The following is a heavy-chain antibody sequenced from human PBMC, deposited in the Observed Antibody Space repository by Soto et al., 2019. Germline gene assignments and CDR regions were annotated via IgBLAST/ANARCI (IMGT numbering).Heavy chain of an antibody. CDR1: GGSMISDY. CDR2: IYYAGST. V-gene: IGHV4-59*12. CDR3: ARVHDD. J-gene: IGHJ4*02. Sequence: SETLSLTCTVSGGSMISDYWSWIRQPPGRGLEWIGFIYYAGSTKYNPSLNSRVTISVDTSKNQFSLTVTSVTAADTAVYYCARVHDDWGQGTLVTVSS.